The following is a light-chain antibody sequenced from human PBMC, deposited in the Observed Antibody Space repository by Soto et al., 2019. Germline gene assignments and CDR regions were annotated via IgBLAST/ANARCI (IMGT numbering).Light chain of an antibody. V-gene: IGLV2-14*01. CDR2: EVS. CDR3: SSSTDTDTLVI. Sequence: QSALTQPASVSGSPGQSITIFCTGTTSDVGRYKFVSWYQQHPGKAPKLLIYEVSNRPSGVSSRFSGSKSGNTASLTISGLQTEDEASYYCSSSTDTDTLVIFGGGTKLTVL. CDR1: TSDVGRYKF. J-gene: IGLJ2*01.